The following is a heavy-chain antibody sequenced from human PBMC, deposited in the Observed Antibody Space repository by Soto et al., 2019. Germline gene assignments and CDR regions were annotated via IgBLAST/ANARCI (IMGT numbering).Heavy chain of an antibody. CDR1: GGSFSGYY. J-gene: IGHJ4*02. Sequence: QVQLQQWGAGLLKPSETLSLTCAVYGGSFSGYYWSWIRQPPGKGLEWIGEINHSGSTNYNPSLKGRVTISVDTSKSQCSLELSSVTAADTAVYYCARGGDYYGSGSYYILDYWGQGTLVTVSS. CDR2: INHSGST. CDR3: ARGGDYYGSGSYYILDY. D-gene: IGHD3-10*01. V-gene: IGHV4-34*01.